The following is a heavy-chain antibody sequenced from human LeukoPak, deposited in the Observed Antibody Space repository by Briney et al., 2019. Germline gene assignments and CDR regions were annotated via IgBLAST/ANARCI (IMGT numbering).Heavy chain of an antibody. D-gene: IGHD3-22*01. CDR1: GGSISSSNW. Sequence: SGTLSLTCAVSGGSISSSNWWSWVRQPPGKGLEWIGEIYHSGSTNYNPSLKSRVTISVDKSKNQFSLKLSSVTAADTAVYYCARDQDDSSGYHYWYFDLWGRGTLVTASS. CDR2: IYHSGST. CDR3: ARDQDDSSGYHYWYFDL. J-gene: IGHJ2*01. V-gene: IGHV4-4*02.